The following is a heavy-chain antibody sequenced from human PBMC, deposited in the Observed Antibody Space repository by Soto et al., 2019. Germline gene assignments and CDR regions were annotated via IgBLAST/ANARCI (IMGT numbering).Heavy chain of an antibody. CDR1: GGSFSGYY. D-gene: IGHD6-6*01. V-gene: IGHV4-34*01. Sequence: PSETLSLTCAVYGGSFSGYYWSWIRQPPGKGLEWIGEINHSGSTNYNPSLKSRVTISVDTSKNQFSLKLSSVTAADTAVYYCAISSIAARRVLGNSAQGSLVT. J-gene: IGHJ4*02. CDR2: INHSGST. CDR3: AISSIAARRVLGN.